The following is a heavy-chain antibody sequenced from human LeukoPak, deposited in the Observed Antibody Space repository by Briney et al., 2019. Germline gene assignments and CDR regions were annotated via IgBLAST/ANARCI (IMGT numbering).Heavy chain of an antibody. CDR3: ARHSCYDS. CDR2: IYAGDSTT. CDR1: GFTFTTYS. D-gene: IGHD3-16*01. Sequence: GESLKISCKGSGFTFTTYSFAWVRQMPGKGLEWMGVIYAGDSTTRYSPSFQGQVTISVDKSISTVYLRWNNLKASDSAIYYCARHSCYDSWGQGTLVTVSS. V-gene: IGHV5-51*01. J-gene: IGHJ4*02.